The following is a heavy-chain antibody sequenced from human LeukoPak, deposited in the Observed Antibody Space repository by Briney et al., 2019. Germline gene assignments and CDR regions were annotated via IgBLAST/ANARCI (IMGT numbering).Heavy chain of an antibody. CDR3: ARDTSRISKLIQLWLIDY. CDR2: ISAYNGNT. V-gene: IGHV1-18*01. Sequence: ASVKVSCKASGYTFTSYGISWVRQAPGQGLEWMGWISAYNGNTNYAQKLRGRVTMTTDTSTSTAYMELRSLRSDDTAVYYCARDTSRISKLIQLWLIDYWGQGTLVTVSS. CDR1: GYTFTSYG. J-gene: IGHJ4*02. D-gene: IGHD5-18*01.